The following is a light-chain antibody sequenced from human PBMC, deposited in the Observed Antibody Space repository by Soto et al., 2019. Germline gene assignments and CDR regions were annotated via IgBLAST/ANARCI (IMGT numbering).Light chain of an antibody. CDR3: LGAYSDARV. J-gene: IGLJ2*01. CDR2: DTT. V-gene: IGLV7-46*01. CDR1: AGAVTSGHY. Sequence: QAVVTQEPSLTVSPGGTVTLTCGSSAGAVTSGHYPYWFQQKPGQAPRTLIYDTTNKQSWTPARFSGSLLGGKAALTLSGAQPEDEAEYYGLGAYSDARVFGGGTKLTVL.